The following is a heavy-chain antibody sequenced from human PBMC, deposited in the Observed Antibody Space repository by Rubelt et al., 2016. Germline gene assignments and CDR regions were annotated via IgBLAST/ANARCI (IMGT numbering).Heavy chain of an antibody. J-gene: IGHJ4*02. Sequence: GSLRLSCAASGFTFSSYAMSWVRQAPGKGLEWVSAISGSGGSTYYADSVKGRFTISRDNSKNTLHLQMNSLRAEDTAVYYCAKDRGHPDMTTVTSGVCDYWGQGTLVTVSS. CDR2: ISGSGGST. V-gene: IGHV3-23*01. CDR1: GFTFSSYA. D-gene: IGHD4-17*01. CDR3: AKDRGHPDMTTVTSGVCDY.